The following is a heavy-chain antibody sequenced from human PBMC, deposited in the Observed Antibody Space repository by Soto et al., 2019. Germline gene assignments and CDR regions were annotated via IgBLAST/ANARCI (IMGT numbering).Heavy chain of an antibody. D-gene: IGHD2-15*01. CDR3: VKETVAAAYVETSPFDF. CDR1: GFTFCRFD. CDR2: IDGSGGDT. V-gene: IGHV3-23*01. J-gene: IGHJ4*02. Sequence: EVQLLESGGDLVQAGGALRPSRSGPGFTFCRFDIGLVRQASGTGVGWGSVIDGSGGDTSLADSVKGRFTISRDNSKSTLYLHMNSLRAEDTARYYCVKETVAAAYVETSPFDFWGQGTLVTVSS.